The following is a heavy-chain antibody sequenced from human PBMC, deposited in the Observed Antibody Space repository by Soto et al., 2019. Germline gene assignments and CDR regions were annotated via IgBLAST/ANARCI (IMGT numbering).Heavy chain of an antibody. D-gene: IGHD2-2*01. J-gene: IGHJ5*02. Sequence: HPGGSLRLSCAASGFTFSSYAMSWVRQAPGRGLEWVSSISCSGGSTYYAYSVKGRFTISRDNSKNKLYLQMNSLRAEDTAVYYCAKDKGYCSSTSCPKPHSSSLYNWFYXWGQGTMVTVPX. CDR3: AKDKGYCSSTSCPKPHSSSLYNWFYX. CDR1: GFTFSSYA. V-gene: IGHV3-23*01. CDR2: ISCSGGST.